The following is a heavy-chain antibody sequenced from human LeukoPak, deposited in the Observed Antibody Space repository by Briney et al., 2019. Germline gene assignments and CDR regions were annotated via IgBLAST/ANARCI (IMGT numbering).Heavy chain of an antibody. V-gene: IGHV4-4*02. Sequence: PSETLSLTCAVSGGSISSSNWWSWVSQPPGKGLEWIGEIYHSGSTNYNPSLKSRVTISVDKSKNQFSLKLSSVTAADTAVYYCANKPSWIQQNTGDAFDIWGQGTMVTVSS. D-gene: IGHD5-18*01. CDR1: GGSISSSNW. CDR3: ANKPSWIQQNTGDAFDI. J-gene: IGHJ3*02. CDR2: IYHSGST.